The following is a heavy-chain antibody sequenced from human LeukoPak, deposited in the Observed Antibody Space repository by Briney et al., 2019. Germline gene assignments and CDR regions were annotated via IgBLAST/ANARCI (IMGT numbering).Heavy chain of an antibody. D-gene: IGHD3-22*01. CDR1: GFTCSSFG. CDR3: AKRLGYYDSSEGYFDY. J-gene: IGHJ4*02. CDR2: ISYDGSYK. Sequence: GGSRRLSCAASGFTCSSFGMHWVRQAPGKGLEWVAVISYDGSYKNYADSVKGRFTISRDISKNTLYLQMNSLRAEDTAVYYCAKRLGYYDSSEGYFDYWGQGTLVTVSS. V-gene: IGHV3-30*18.